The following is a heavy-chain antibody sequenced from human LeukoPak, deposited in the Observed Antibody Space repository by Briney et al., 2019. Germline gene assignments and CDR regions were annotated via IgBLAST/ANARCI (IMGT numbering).Heavy chain of an antibody. CDR2: ISYDGSNK. CDR1: GFTFNTYA. Sequence: PGRSLRLSCVASGFTFNTYAIHWVRQAPGKGLEWVAVISYDGSNKYYEDSVKGRFTISRDNSKNTLYLQMNSLRAEDMAVYYCAREEWYYFDYWGQGTLVIVSS. J-gene: IGHJ4*02. V-gene: IGHV3-30-3*01. CDR3: AREEWYYFDY. D-gene: IGHD3-3*01.